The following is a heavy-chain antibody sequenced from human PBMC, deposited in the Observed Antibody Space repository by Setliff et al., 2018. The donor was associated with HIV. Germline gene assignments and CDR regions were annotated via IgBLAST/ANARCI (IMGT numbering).Heavy chain of an antibody. V-gene: IGHV4-59*01. CDR2: IYYGGST. D-gene: IGHD1-26*01. Sequence: SETLSLTCTVSGGSISNYYWSWIRQPPGKGLQWIGYIYYGGSTNYNPSLKSRVTISVDTSKNQFSLKLSSVTAADTAVYYCARAGDGSPFYYYYYMDVWGKGTTVTVSS. CDR1: GGSISNYY. J-gene: IGHJ6*03. CDR3: ARAGDGSPFYYYYYMDV.